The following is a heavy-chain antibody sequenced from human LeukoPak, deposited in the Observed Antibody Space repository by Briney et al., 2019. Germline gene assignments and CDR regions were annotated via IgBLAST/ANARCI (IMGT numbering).Heavy chain of an antibody. Sequence: ERSLRLSCAASGFTFSSYGMHWVRQAPGKGLEWVAVISYDGSNKYYGDSVQGRFTISRDNSKNTLYLQMNSLRAEDTAVYYCAKGDIPAAYYYGMDVWGQGTTVTVSS. V-gene: IGHV3-30*18. J-gene: IGHJ6*02. D-gene: IGHD6-13*01. CDR3: AKGDIPAAYYYGMDV. CDR1: GFTFSSYG. CDR2: ISYDGSNK.